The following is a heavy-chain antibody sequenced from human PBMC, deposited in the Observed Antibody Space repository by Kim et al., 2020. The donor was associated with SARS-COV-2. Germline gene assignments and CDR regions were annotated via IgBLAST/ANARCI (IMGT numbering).Heavy chain of an antibody. V-gene: IGHV3-30*02. D-gene: IGHD2-21*02. J-gene: IGHJ4*02. CDR3: AKDKLSHCGGDCYPPDY. Sequence: VKGRFTISRDNSKNTLYLQMNRLRAEDTAVYYCAKDKLSHCGGDCYPPDYWGQGTLVTVSS.